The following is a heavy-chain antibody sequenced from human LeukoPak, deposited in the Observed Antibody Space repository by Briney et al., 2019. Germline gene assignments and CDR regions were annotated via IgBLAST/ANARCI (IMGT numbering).Heavy chain of an antibody. J-gene: IGHJ1*01. CDR2: IKQDGSEK. CDR3: ARVGYCSGGSCYGTEYFQH. D-gene: IGHD2-15*01. Sequence: GGSLRLSCAASGFTFSSYWMSWVRQAPGKGLEWMANIKQDGSEKYYVDSVKGRFTISRDNAKNSLYLQMNSLRAEDTAVYYCARVGYCSGGSCYGTEYFQHWGQGTLVTVSS. V-gene: IGHV3-7*01. CDR1: GFTFSSYW.